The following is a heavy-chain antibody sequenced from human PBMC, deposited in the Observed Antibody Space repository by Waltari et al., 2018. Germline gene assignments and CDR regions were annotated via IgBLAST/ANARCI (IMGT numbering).Heavy chain of an antibody. Sequence: EVQLVESGGGLVQPGGSLRLSCSAAGFTFSSSALGWVRQAPGKGLEWVSAISGSGGSTYYADSVKGRFTISRDNSKNTLYLQMNSRRAEDTAVYYCAKEDGARGLVVVAATDYWGQGTLVTVSS. CDR3: AKEDGARGLVVVAATDY. J-gene: IGHJ4*02. V-gene: IGHV3-23*04. CDR1: GFTFSSSA. CDR2: ISGSGGST. D-gene: IGHD2-15*01.